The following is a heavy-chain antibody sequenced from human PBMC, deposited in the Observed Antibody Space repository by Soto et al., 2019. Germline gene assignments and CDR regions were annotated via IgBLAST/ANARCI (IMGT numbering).Heavy chain of an antibody. J-gene: IGHJ4*02. CDR2: IYYDGRT. CDR3: ARLLYDSRGYYYFDS. D-gene: IGHD3-22*01. V-gene: IGHV4-39*01. Sequence: PSETLSLTCTVSGGSVTSSSHCWGWIRQPPGKGLEWIGSIYYDGRTYDNPSLKSRVAMSVDTSKNQFSLNLRSVTAADTAVFYCARLLYDSRGYYYFDSWGQGTLVTVSS. CDR1: GGSVTSSSHC.